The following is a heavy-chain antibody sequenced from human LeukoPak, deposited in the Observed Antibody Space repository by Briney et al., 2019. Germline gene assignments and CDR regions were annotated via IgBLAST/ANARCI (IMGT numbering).Heavy chain of an antibody. CDR3: ARDHFDSSGYYYLLGYFEH. CDR1: GYTFINYY. D-gene: IGHD3-22*01. V-gene: IGHV1-46*01. Sequence: GASAKDSCKASGYTFINYYVYWVRQAPGQRVEWMGIIKPSGGGTSCALKFQGRVTMTRDTSTSTAYMELSSLRSEDTAVYYCARDHFDSSGYYYLLGYFEHWGQGTLVTVSS. CDR2: IKPSGGGT. J-gene: IGHJ1*01.